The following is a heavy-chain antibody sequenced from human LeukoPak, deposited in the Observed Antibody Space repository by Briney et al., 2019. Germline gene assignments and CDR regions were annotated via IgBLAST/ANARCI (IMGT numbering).Heavy chain of an antibody. CDR2: MNPNSGNT. D-gene: IGHD3-10*01. CDR3: ARGPRGDGSGSYYPYYYGMDV. Sequence: ASVKVSCKASGYTFTSYDINWVRQATGQGLEWMGWMNPNSGNTGYAQKFQGRVTMTRNTSMSTAYMELSSLRSEDTAVYYCARGPRGDGSGSYYPYYYGMDVWGQGTTVTVSS. V-gene: IGHV1-8*01. CDR1: GYTFTSYD. J-gene: IGHJ6*02.